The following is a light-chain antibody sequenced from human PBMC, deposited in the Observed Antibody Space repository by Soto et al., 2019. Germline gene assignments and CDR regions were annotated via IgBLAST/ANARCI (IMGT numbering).Light chain of an antibody. Sequence: QSVLTQPPSASGTPGQWVTISCSGSNTNIGSTTVNWYHQVPGTAPKILIYSINQRPSGVPDRFSGSKTGTSASLAITGLLSDHEADYYCSNWDDRLNDWVFGGGTKLTVL. CDR1: NTNIGSTT. CDR2: SIN. V-gene: IGLV1-44*01. J-gene: IGLJ3*02. CDR3: SNWDDRLNDWV.